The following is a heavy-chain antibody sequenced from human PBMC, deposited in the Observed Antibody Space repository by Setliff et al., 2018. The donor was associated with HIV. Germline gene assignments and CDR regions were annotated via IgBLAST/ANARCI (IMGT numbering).Heavy chain of an antibody. D-gene: IGHD3-9*01. CDR1: GGSINRSNYY. V-gene: IGHV4-39*01. CDR2: ISYTGST. J-gene: IGHJ4*02. Sequence: PSETLSLTCTVPGGSINRSNYYWGWIRQPPGKGLGWIGTISYTGSTYYDPSLKSRVTISLDTSKNQFFLKLSSVTAPDTAIYYCARQTWEYYDTLTGYYRSHKNFDSWGQGTLVTVSS. CDR3: ARQTWEYYDTLTGYYRSHKNFDS.